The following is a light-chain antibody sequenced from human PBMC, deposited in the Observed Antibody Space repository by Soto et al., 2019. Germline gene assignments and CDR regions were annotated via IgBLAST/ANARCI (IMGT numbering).Light chain of an antibody. J-gene: IGKJ1*01. CDR2: GAS. Sequence: EIMMTQSPATLSVSPGERATLSCRASQSVSSNLVWYQQKFGQAPRLLIYGASTRATGIPARFSGSGSGTEFTLTISSLQSEDFAVYYCQQYNNWPRTFGQGTKVEIK. CDR3: QQYNNWPRT. CDR1: QSVSSN. V-gene: IGKV3-15*01.